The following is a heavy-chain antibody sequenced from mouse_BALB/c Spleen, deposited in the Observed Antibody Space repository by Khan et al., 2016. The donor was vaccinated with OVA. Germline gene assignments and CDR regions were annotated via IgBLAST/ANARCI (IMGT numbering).Heavy chain of an antibody. D-gene: IGHD1-2*01. J-gene: IGHJ4*01. V-gene: IGHV9-3-1*01. CDR1: GFTFTNYG. CDR3: ARVEYNGTMAY. Sequence: QIQLVQSGPELKKPGETVQISCKASGFTFTNYGMNWVKQAPGKGLKWMGWINTYTGEPTSADDFKGRFAFSLETSASTAYLQINSLKNEDTATXCCARVEYNGTMAYWGQGTSVTVSS. CDR2: INTYTGEP.